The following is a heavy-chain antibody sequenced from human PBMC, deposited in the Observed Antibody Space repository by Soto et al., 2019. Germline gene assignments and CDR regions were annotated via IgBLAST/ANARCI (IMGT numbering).Heavy chain of an antibody. Sequence: GGSLRLSWAASGGTFDNYAVSWVRQAPGKGLEWVSIITGGGGATYYADSVKGRFTISRDNSKNTVVLQMDSLKAEDTAVYYCAKDFIAAAPGAIEGGGWDSWGQGSQVTVS. J-gene: IGHJ4*02. CDR3: AKDFIAAAPGAIEGGGWDS. V-gene: IGHV3-23*01. D-gene: IGHD6-13*01. CDR1: GGTFDNYA. CDR2: ITGGGGAT.